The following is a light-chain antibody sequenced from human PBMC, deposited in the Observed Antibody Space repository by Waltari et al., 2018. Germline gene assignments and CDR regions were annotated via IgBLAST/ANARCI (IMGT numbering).Light chain of an antibody. CDR3: QQYSSSSPWA. CDR2: DAS. CDR1: QNINMY. Sequence: DIQMTQSPSSLSASVGDRVTITCRASQNINMYLAWYQQKPGKAPKFVIYDASKSEVPSKFSGSGSGTEFTLTISSLQPDDSATYYCQQYSSSSPWAFGQGTKVEIK. V-gene: IGKV1-5*01. J-gene: IGKJ1*01.